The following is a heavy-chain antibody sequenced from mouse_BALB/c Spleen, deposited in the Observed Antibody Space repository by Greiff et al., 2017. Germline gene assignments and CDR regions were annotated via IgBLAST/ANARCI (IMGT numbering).Heavy chain of an antibody. CDR3: ARQDYGNYYAMDY. CDR2: ISSGGSYT. J-gene: IGHJ4*01. CDR1: GFTFSSYG. Sequence: EVQLKESGGDLVKPGGSLKLSCAASGFTFSSYGMSWVRQTPDKRLEWVATISSGGSYTYYPDSVKGRFTISRDNAKNTLYLQMSSLKSEDTAMYYCARQDYGNYYAMDYWGQGTSVTVSS. D-gene: IGHD2-1*01. V-gene: IGHV5-6*01.